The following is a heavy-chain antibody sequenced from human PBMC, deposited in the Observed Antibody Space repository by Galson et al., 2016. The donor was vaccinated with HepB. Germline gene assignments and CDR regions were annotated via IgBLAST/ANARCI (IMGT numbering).Heavy chain of an antibody. J-gene: IGHJ5*01. CDR3: ARAYTFRWSLDS. D-gene: IGHD4-23*01. CDR2: VNEGGTA. CDR1: GGSFSGFY. Sequence: SETLSLTCAVSGGSFSGFYWTWIRHRPEKGLEWIGEVNEGGTANYNPSLKGRLTMSVDTSKNQFSLRLTSVTAADTAFYYCARAYTFRWSLDSWGQGTPVTVSS. V-gene: IGHV4-34*01.